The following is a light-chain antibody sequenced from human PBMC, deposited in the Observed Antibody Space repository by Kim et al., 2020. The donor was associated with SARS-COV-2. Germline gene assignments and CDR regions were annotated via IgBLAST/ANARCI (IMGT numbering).Light chain of an antibody. Sequence: SSELTQDPVSVALGQTVRITCQGDSLRSYYASWYQQKPGQAPVLVIYGKNNRPSGIPDRFSGSSSGNTASLTITGAQAEDEADYYCNSRDSSGNLYVFGTGTKVTVL. CDR1: SLRSYY. J-gene: IGLJ1*01. CDR2: GKN. CDR3: NSRDSSGNLYV. V-gene: IGLV3-19*01.